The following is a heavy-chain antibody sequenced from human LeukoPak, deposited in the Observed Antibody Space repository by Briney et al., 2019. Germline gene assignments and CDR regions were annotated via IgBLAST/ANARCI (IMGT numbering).Heavy chain of an antibody. Sequence: SETLSLTCAVYGGSFSGYYWSWIRQPPGKGLEWIGEISHSGSTNYNPSLKSRVTISVDTSKNQFSLKLSSVTAADTAVYYCARGESSSRLFDYWGQGTLVTVSS. J-gene: IGHJ4*02. CDR2: ISHSGST. CDR1: GGSFSGYY. V-gene: IGHV4-34*01. CDR3: ARGESSSRLFDY. D-gene: IGHD6-6*01.